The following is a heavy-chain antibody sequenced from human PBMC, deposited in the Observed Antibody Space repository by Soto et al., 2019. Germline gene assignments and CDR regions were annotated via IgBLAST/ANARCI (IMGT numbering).Heavy chain of an antibody. CDR3: ARAGLGVIEDRFDY. D-gene: IGHD3-16*01. J-gene: IGHJ4*02. Sequence: QVQLVQSGAEVKKPGSSVKVSCKASGGTFSSYAISWVRQAPGQGLEWMGGIIPIFGTANYAQKFQGRVTITADESTSTDYMELSSLRSEDTAVYYCARAGLGVIEDRFDYWGQGTLVTVSS. V-gene: IGHV1-69*12. CDR1: GGTFSSYA. CDR2: IIPIFGTA.